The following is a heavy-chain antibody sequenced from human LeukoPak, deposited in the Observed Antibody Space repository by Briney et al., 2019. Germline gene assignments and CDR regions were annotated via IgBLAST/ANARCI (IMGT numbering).Heavy chain of an antibody. J-gene: IGHJ2*01. CDR1: GFTVSSHH. Sequence: GGSLRLSCAASGFTVSSHHMSWVRQAPGKGLEWVSAIFSGGNTYYADSVKGRFAISRDISQNTVYLRVNSLRTEDTAVYYCARDVSSSSRRPDWYFDLWGRGTLVTVSS. CDR2: IFSGGNT. D-gene: IGHD6-13*01. V-gene: IGHV3-53*01. CDR3: ARDVSSSSRRPDWYFDL.